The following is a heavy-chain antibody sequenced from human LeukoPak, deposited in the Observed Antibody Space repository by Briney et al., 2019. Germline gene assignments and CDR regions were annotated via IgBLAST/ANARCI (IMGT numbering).Heavy chain of an antibody. V-gene: IGHV3-53*01. CDR3: ARGSSIVGATAPFDY. CDR2: IYSGGST. Sequence: PGGSLRLSCAASGFTFDDYAMHWVRQAPGKGLEWVSVIYSGGSTYYADSVKGRFTISRDNSKNTLYLQMNSLRAEDTAVYYCARGSSIVGATAPFDYWGQGTLVTVSS. CDR1: GFTFDDYA. J-gene: IGHJ4*02. D-gene: IGHD1-26*01.